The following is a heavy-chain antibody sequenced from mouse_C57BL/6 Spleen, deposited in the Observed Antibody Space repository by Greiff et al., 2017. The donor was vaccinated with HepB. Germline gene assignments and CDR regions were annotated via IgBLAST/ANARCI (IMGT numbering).Heavy chain of an antibody. V-gene: IGHV3-6*01. Sequence: EVQRVESGPGLVKPSQSLSLTCSVTGYSITSGYYWNWIRQFPGNKLEWMGYISYDGSNNYNPSLKDRISITRDTSKNQFFLKLNSVTTEDTATYYCARGGWLLGKFAYWGQGTLVTVSA. CDR2: ISYDGSN. CDR3: ARGGWLLGKFAY. D-gene: IGHD2-3*01. CDR1: GYSITSGYY. J-gene: IGHJ3*01.